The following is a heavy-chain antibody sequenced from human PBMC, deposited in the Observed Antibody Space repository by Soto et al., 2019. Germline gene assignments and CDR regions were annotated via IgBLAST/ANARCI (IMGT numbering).Heavy chain of an antibody. V-gene: IGHV4-34*01. D-gene: IGHD2-8*02. CDR3: ARDKITGLFDY. CDR2: INHSGST. Sequence: QVQLQQWGAGLLKPSETLSLTCAVYGGSFSGYYWTWIRQPPGTGLEWIGEINHSGSTNYNPSLKSRVPISVDQSTNQFSLKRTSVTAADTAVYYCARDKITGLFDYWGQGTLVTVSS. J-gene: IGHJ4*02. CDR1: GGSFSGYY.